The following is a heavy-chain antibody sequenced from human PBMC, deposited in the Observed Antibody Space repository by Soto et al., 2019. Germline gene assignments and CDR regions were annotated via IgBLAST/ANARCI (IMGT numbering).Heavy chain of an antibody. CDR3: ARGDPYGSGSPDYYYYGMDV. J-gene: IGHJ6*02. V-gene: IGHV1-46*01. D-gene: IGHD3-10*01. Sequence: ASVKVSCKASGYTFTSYYMHWVRQAPGQGLEWMGIINPSGGSTSYAQKFQGRVTMTRDTSTSTVYMELSSLRSEDTAVYYCARGDPYGSGSPDYYYYGMDVWGQGTTVTVSS. CDR1: GYTFTSYY. CDR2: INPSGGST.